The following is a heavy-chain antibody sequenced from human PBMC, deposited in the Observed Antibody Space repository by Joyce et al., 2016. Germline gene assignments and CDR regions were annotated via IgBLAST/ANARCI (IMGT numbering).Heavy chain of an antibody. Sequence: QVQLVQSGAEVKKPGASVKVSCKASGYTFTSYDINWVRLATGQGLEWMGWMNPNSGNTGSAPKFQGRVTMTRNTSISTAYMELSSLRSEDTAVYYCARERNFGDLSFDPWGQGTLVTVSS. CDR3: ARERNFGDLSFDP. J-gene: IGHJ5*02. V-gene: IGHV1-8*01. D-gene: IGHD4-17*01. CDR2: MNPNSGNT. CDR1: GYTFTSYD.